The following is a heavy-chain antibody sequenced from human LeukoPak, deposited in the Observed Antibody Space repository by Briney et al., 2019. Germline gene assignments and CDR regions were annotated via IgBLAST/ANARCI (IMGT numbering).Heavy chain of an antibody. CDR2: ISGSGGST. CDR3: AKARYGSGSPWCFDY. CDR1: GFTFSSYA. V-gene: IGHV3-23*01. Sequence: PGGSLRLSCAASGFTFSSYAMSWVRQAPGKGLEWVSAISGSGGSTYYADSVKGRFTISRDNSKNTLYPQMNSLRAEDTAVYYCAKARYGSGSPWCFDYWGQGTLVTVSS. D-gene: IGHD3-10*01. J-gene: IGHJ4*02.